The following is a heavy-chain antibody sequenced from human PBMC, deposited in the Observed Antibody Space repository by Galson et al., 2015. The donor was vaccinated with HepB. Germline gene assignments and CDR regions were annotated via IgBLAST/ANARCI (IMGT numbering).Heavy chain of an antibody. CDR1: GFTFSDYY. D-gene: IGHD1/OR15-1a*01. CDR2: IKQDASEK. J-gene: IGHJ5*02. CDR3: ARVGKTNADMWFDT. Sequence: SLRLSCAASGFTFSDYYMSWIRQAPGKGLEWVASIKQDASEKYYVDSVKGRFTISRDNAKNSVYLEMNSLRDEDTSIYYCARVGKTNADMWFDTWGQGTLVTVSS. V-gene: IGHV3-7*04.